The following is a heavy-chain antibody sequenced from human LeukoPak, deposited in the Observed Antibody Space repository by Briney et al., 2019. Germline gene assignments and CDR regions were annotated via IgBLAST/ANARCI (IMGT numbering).Heavy chain of an antibody. D-gene: IGHD3-10*01. Sequence: GGSLRLSCAASGFTFISYWTSLVRQPPGNCLDSVANIKQDGSEKYYVDSVKGRFTISRDNAKNSLYLQMNSLRAEDTAVYYCASMVRGVIGYNWFDPWGQGTLVTVSS. V-gene: IGHV3-7*03. CDR3: ASMVRGVIGYNWFDP. CDR2: IKQDGSEK. J-gene: IGHJ5*02. CDR1: GFTFISYW.